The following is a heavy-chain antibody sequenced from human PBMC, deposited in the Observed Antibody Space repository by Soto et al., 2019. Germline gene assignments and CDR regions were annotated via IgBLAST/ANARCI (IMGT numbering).Heavy chain of an antibody. Sequence: TSETLSLTCAVYGGSFSGYYWSWIRQPPGKGLEWIGEINHSGSTNYNPSLKSRVTISVDTSKNQFSLKLSSVTAADTAVYYCGRESPYYYDSSGYIPDYWGQGTLVTVSS. V-gene: IGHV4-34*01. CDR3: GRESPYYYDSSGYIPDY. D-gene: IGHD3-22*01. CDR2: INHSGST. CDR1: GGSFSGYY. J-gene: IGHJ4*02.